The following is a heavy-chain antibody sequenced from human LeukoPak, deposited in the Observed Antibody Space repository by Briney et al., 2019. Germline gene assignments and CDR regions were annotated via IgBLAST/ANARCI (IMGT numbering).Heavy chain of an antibody. J-gene: IGHJ5*02. V-gene: IGHV1-46*01. CDR1: GYTFTSYY. CDR2: INPSGGST. D-gene: IGHD3-3*01. Sequence: ASVKVSCKASGYTFTSYYMHWVRQAPGQGLEWMGIINPSGGSTSYAQKFQGRVAMTRDTSTSTVYMELSSLRSEDTAVYYCARERRITIFGVAIKGHNWFDPWGQGTLVTVSS. CDR3: ARERRITIFGVAIKGHNWFDP.